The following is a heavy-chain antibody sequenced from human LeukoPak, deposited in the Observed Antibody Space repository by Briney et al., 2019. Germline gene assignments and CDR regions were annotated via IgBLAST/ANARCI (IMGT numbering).Heavy chain of an antibody. CDR3: ARSIDVDY. D-gene: IGHD2-21*01. J-gene: IGHJ4*02. CDR2: VSSSGSST. CDR1: GFPFSSYW. Sequence: GGSLRLSCVASGFPFSSYWMTWVRQAPGKGLELVSSVSSSGSSTYYADSVKGRFTISRDSAKNSLYLQMNSLRAEDTAVYYCARSIDVDYWGQGTLVTVSS. V-gene: IGHV3-48*04.